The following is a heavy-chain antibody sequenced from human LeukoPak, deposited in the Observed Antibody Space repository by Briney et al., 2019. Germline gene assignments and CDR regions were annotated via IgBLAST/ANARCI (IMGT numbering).Heavy chain of an antibody. D-gene: IGHD6-19*01. J-gene: IGHJ4*02. CDR1: GFTFSSYA. CDR3: AKERSGTSVAVTNFDS. V-gene: IGHV3-23*01. CDR2: ISGSGGST. Sequence: GGSLRLSCAASGFTFSSYAMSWVRQAPGKGLEWVSTISGSGGSTYYADSVKGRFTISRDNSKNTLYLQMNSLRAEDTAIYHCAKERSGTSVAVTNFDSWGQGTLVTVSS.